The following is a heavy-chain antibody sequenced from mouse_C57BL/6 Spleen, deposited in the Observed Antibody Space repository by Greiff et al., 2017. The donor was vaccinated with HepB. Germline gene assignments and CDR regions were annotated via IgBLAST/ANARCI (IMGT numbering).Heavy chain of an antibody. CDR2: ISHGGSYT. CDR3: ASGTTRFAY. Sequence: EVKLMESGGGLVKPGGSLKLSCAASGFTFSSYAMSWVRQTPEKRLEWVATISHGGSYTYYPDNVKGRFTISRDNANNNLYLQMSQLKSEDTAMYYCASGTTRFAYWGQGTLVTVSA. J-gene: IGHJ3*01. V-gene: IGHV5-4*03. D-gene: IGHD1-1*01. CDR1: GFTFSSYA.